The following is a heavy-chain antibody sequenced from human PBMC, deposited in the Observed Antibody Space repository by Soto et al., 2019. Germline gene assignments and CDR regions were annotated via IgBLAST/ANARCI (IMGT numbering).Heavy chain of an antibody. CDR2: IIPISGTA. V-gene: IGHV1-69*01. CDR3: ARSQGSSTSLEIYYYYYYGMDF. J-gene: IGHJ6*02. D-gene: IGHD2-2*01. Sequence: QVQLVQSGAEVKKPGSSVKVSCKASGGTFSSYDISWVRQAPGQGLEWMGGIIPISGTANYAQKFQGRVTITEDESTRTAYMELSSLRSEDTAVYYCARSQGSSTSLEIYYYYYYGMDFWGQGYRVTVSS. CDR1: GGTFSSYD.